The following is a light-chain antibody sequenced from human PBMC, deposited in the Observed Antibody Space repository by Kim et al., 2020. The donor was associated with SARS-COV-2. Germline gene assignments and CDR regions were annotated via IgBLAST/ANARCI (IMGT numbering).Light chain of an antibody. V-gene: IGLV2-8*01. CDR3: SSYAGSNNYV. J-gene: IGLJ1*01. CDR1: SGDVSNYTS. Sequence: VPTTHHGTSGDVSNYTSVSRYQQHPCKAPKLLIYEVTKRPSGVPDRFSGSKSGNTASLSVSGLQAEDEAEYYCSSYAGSNNYVSGTGTKVTVL. CDR2: EVT.